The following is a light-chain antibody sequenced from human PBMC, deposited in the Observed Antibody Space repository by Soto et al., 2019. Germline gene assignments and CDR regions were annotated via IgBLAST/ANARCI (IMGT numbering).Light chain of an antibody. Sequence: DIQMTQSPSSLSASVGDRVTITYRASQSISSYLNWYQQKPGKAPKLLIYAASSLQSGVPSRFSGSGSGTDFTLTISSLQPEDFATYYCQQSYSMPFTFGPGTKVDIK. CDR3: QQSYSMPFT. CDR2: AAS. V-gene: IGKV1-39*01. J-gene: IGKJ3*01. CDR1: QSISSY.